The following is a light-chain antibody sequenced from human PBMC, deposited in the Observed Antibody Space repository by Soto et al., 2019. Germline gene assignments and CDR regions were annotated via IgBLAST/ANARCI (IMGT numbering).Light chain of an antibody. CDR3: QQYRSWPRT. CDR2: GAS. Sequence: EIVMTQSPATLSVSPGERAILSCRASQSVSSNLAWLQKKPGQAPRLLIYGASTRATDMPGRFSGRGAGAEFTLTISSLQSEDFAVYYCQQYRSWPRTFGQGTKVDIK. CDR1: QSVSSN. J-gene: IGKJ1*01. V-gene: IGKV3-15*01.